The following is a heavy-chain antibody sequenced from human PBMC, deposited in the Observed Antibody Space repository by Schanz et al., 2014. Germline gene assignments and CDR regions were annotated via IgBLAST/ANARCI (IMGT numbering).Heavy chain of an antibody. D-gene: IGHD1-26*01. CDR1: GFTFSSYG. Sequence: LVESGGGVVQPGRSLRLSCAASGFTFSSYGMHWVRQVPGKGLEWVAVVCYDGSKKYYADSVKGRFTTSRDNSKNTMYLQMNSLRAADTAVYYCVKDLQRELLRDDHYYGMDVWGQGTTVTVSS. CDR2: VCYDGSKK. CDR3: VKDLQRELLRDDHYYGMDV. V-gene: IGHV3-33*06. J-gene: IGHJ6*02.